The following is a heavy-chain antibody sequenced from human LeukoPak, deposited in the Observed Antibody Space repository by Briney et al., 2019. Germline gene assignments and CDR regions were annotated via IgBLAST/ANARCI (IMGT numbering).Heavy chain of an antibody. CDR2: IYYSGST. CDR1: GGSISSYY. D-gene: IGHD1-26*01. J-gene: IGHJ3*01. V-gene: IGHV4-59*01. CDR3: ARAVGASYAFDL. Sequence: SETLSLTCTVSGGSISSYYWSWIRQPPGKGLEWIGYIYYSGSTNYNASLKSRVTISLGTSKNQFSLRLTSVTAADTAVYYCARAVGASYAFDLWGQGTMVTVSS.